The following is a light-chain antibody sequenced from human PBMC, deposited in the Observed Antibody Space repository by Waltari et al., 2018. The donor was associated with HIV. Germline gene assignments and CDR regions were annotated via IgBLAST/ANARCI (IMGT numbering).Light chain of an antibody. V-gene: IGLV6-57*01. CDR3: QSSDSSNWV. Sequence: NFMLTQPHSVSESPGKTVTISCTRSSGSIASNYVQWYQQRPGSSPTTVIYEDNQRPSGVPGRFSGSIDSSSNSASLTISGLKTEDEADYYCQSSDSSNWVFGGGTKLTVL. CDR1: SGSIASNY. CDR2: EDN. J-gene: IGLJ3*02.